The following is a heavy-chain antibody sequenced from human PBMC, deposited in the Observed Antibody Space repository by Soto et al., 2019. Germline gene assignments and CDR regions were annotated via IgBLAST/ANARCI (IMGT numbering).Heavy chain of an antibody. D-gene: IGHD6-13*01. CDR2: INHSGST. V-gene: IGHV4-34*01. Sequence: PSETLSLTCAVYGGSFSGYYWSWIRQPPGKGLEWIGEINHSGSTNYNPSLKSRVTISVDTSKNQFSLKLSSVTAADTAVYYCARGIAAISLWGQGTLVTVSS. J-gene: IGHJ4*02. CDR3: ARGIAAISL. CDR1: GGSFSGYY.